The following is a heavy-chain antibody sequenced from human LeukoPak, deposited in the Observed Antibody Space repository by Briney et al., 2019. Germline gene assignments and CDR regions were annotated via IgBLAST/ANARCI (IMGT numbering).Heavy chain of an antibody. J-gene: IGHJ3*02. V-gene: IGHV4-39*01. CDR3: ARHSRSGYSDYESAFDI. CDR2: IFYSGST. Sequence: PSETLSLTRTVSGGSISSSSFYWDWIRQPPGKGLEWIGTIFYSGSTYYNPSLKSRITISVDTSKNQFSLKLSSVTAADTAVYYCARHSRSGYSDYESAFDIWGQGTMVIVSS. D-gene: IGHD5-12*01. CDR1: GGSISSSSFY.